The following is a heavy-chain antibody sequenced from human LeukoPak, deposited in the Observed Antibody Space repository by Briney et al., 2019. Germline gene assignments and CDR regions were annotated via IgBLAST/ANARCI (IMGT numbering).Heavy chain of an antibody. CDR2: INSDGSST. Sequence: GGSLSLSCAASGFPFISYAMSWVRQAPGKGLVWVSRINSDGSSTSYADSVKGRFTISRDNSKNTLYLQMNSLRAEDTAVYYCARGTYYYDSSGYYNFDYWGQGTLVTVSS. D-gene: IGHD3-22*01. J-gene: IGHJ4*02. CDR3: ARGTYYYDSSGYYNFDY. V-gene: IGHV3-74*01. CDR1: GFPFISYA.